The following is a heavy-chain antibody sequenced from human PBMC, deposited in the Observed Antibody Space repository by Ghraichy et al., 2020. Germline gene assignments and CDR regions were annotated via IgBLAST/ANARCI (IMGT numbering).Heavy chain of an antibody. CDR2: LTTTGENT. D-gene: IGHD3/OR15-3a*01. CDR3: AKGSMSGLGFQH. V-gene: IGHV3-23*01. Sequence: GSLRLSCAASGFTFSTYAMGWVRQAPGKGLAWISTLTTTGENTYYADSVQGRFTISRDNSKNTLYLQLDSLRAEDTAIYYCAKGSMSGLGFQHWGQGTLVTVSS. CDR1: GFTFSTYA. J-gene: IGHJ1*01.